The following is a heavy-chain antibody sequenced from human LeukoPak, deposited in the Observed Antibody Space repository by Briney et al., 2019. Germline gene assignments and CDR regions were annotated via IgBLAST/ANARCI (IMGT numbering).Heavy chain of an antibody. CDR3: ARDSYSNYGGYYYYYMDV. Sequence: PSETLSLTCTVSGGSISSYYWSWIRQPPGKGLEWIGYIYYSGSTNYNPSLRSRVTISVDTSKNQFSLKLSSVTAADTAVYYCARDSYSNYGGYYYYYMDVWGKGTTVTVSS. J-gene: IGHJ6*03. CDR1: GGSISSYY. CDR2: IYYSGST. V-gene: IGHV4-59*01. D-gene: IGHD4-11*01.